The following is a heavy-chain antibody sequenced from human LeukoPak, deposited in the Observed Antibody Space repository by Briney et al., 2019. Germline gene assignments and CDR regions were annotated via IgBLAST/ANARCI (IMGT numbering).Heavy chain of an antibody. CDR3: ARAPLDN. V-gene: IGHV3-53*01. J-gene: IGHJ4*02. Sequence: PGGSLRLSCAASGFTVGSTYISWVRQAPGKGLEWVSVIYSGGSTKYADSVKARFTISRDNSKNTVYLQMNNLRAEDTAVYYCARAPLDNWGQGTLVTVSS. CDR1: GFTVGSTY. CDR2: IYSGGST.